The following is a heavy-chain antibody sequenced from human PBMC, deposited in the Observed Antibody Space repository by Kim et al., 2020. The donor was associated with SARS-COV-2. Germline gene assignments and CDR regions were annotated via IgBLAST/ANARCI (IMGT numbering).Heavy chain of an antibody. V-gene: IGHV7-4-1*02. Sequence: ASVKVSCKASGYTFTTYAINWVRQAPGQRLEWMGWINTNTGNPTYAQGFTGRFVFSLDTSISTAYLEISSLEAEDTAVYYCARDSRTIASAPDWLDYLGQ. D-gene: IGHD3-9*01. CDR2: INTNTGNP. CDR1: GYTFTTYA. CDR3: ARDSRTIASAPDWLDY. J-gene: IGHJ4*02.